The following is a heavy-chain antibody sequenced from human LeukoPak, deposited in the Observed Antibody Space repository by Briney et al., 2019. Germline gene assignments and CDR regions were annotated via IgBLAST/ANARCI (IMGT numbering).Heavy chain of an antibody. D-gene: IGHD3-10*01. V-gene: IGHV3-30*02. CDR2: IRYDGSNK. CDR1: GFTFSSYG. J-gene: IGHJ4*02. CDR3: ARATTLGEFLLYFDY. Sequence: GGSLRLSCAASGFTFSSYGMHWVRQAPGKGLEWVAFIRYDGSNKYYADSVKGRFTISRDNSKNTLYLQMNSLRSDDTAVYYCARATTLGEFLLYFDYWGQGTLVTVSS.